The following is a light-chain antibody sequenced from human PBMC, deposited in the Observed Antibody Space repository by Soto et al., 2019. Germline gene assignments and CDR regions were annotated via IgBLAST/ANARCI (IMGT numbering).Light chain of an antibody. Sequence: EIVLTQSPGSRSLSPGERATLSGRASQSVIINLSWYQPKPRQPPRLLIHGASTRPTAIPARISGSGSGTEFTLTISSLQPEDFAAYYCQQYNHWLGTFGQGTKVE. V-gene: IGKV3-15*01. CDR3: QQYNHWLGT. J-gene: IGKJ1*01. CDR2: GAS. CDR1: QSVIIN.